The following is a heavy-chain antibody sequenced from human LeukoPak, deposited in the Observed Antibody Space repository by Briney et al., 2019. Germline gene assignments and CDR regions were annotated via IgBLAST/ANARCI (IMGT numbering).Heavy chain of an antibody. J-gene: IGHJ6*03. Sequence: SETLSLTCAVYGGSFSGYYWSWIRQPPGKGLEWIGEINHSGSTNCNPSLKSRVTISVDTSKNQFSLKLSSVTAADAAVYYCARASRGFGANMDVWGKGTTVTISS. CDR3: ARASRGFGANMDV. CDR1: GGSFSGYY. D-gene: IGHD3-10*01. V-gene: IGHV4-34*01. CDR2: INHSGST.